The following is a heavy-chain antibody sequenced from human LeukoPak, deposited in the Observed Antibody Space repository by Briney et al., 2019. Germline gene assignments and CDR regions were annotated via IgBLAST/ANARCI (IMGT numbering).Heavy chain of an antibody. Sequence: GGSLRLSCAASGFTFSNYAMSWVRQAPGKGPEWVSGISGSGADSYYADSVKGRFTISRDNSRNTLYLRMSRLRADDTAVYYCARALSQELIRYSQDWGQGTLVTVSS. D-gene: IGHD1-1*01. CDR3: ARALSQELIRYSQD. V-gene: IGHV3-23*01. CDR1: GFTFSNYA. CDR2: ISGSGADS. J-gene: IGHJ1*01.